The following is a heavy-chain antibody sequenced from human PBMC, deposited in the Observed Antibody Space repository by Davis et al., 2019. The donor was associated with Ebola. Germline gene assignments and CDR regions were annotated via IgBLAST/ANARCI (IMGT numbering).Heavy chain of an antibody. J-gene: IGHJ4*02. CDR1: GYTFTGYY. CDR2: INPNSGGT. CDR3: ARDYASTATAIKRGYFDY. Sequence: ASVKVSCKASGYTFTGYYMHWVRQAPGQGLEWMGWINPNSGGTNYAQKFQGRVTMTRDTSISTAYMELSSLRSEDTAVYYCARDYASTATAIKRGYFDYWGQGTLVTVSS. D-gene: IGHD2-21*02. V-gene: IGHV1-2*02.